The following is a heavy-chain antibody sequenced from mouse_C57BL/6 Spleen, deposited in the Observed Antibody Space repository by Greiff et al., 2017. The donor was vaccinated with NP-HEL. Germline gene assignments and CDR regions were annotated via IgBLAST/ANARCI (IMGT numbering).Heavy chain of an antibody. CDR3: ARTPRWLLRAMDY. V-gene: IGHV2-2*01. D-gene: IGHD2-3*01. CDR1: GFSLTSYG. CDR2: IWSGGST. J-gene: IGHJ4*01. Sequence: QVQLQQSGPGLVQPSQILSITCTVSGFSLTSYGVHWVRQSPGKGLEWLGVIWSGGSTDYNAAFISRLSISKDNSKSQVFFKMNSLQADDTAIYYCARTPRWLLRAMDYWGQGTSVTVSS.